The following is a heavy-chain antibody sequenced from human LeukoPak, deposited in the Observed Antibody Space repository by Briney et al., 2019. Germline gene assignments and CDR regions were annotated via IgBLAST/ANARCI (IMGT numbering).Heavy chain of an antibody. Sequence: GGSLRLSCVVSGFTFSRYWMTWVRQAPGKGLEWVANIKQDGSEKYYVDSVKGRFTISRDNAKNSQYLQMNSLRAEDTAVYYCARDRNTDFWSGYYTNYFDYWGQGTLVTVSS. J-gene: IGHJ4*02. V-gene: IGHV3-7*01. CDR1: GFTFSRYW. CDR2: IKQDGSEK. CDR3: ARDRNTDFWSGYYTNYFDY. D-gene: IGHD3-3*01.